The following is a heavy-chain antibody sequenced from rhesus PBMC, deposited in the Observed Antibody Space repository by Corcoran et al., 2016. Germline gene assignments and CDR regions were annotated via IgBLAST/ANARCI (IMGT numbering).Heavy chain of an antibody. Sequence: QVQLQESGPGLVKPSETLSLTCAVSGYSISSGYYWSWIRQPPGKGLAWIGRISGSGGSTDYNPSLKSRVTISTDTSKNQFSLKLSSVTAADTAVYYCARGGTIFGLVKYYFDYWGQGVLVTVSS. CDR2: ISGSGGST. J-gene: IGHJ4*01. V-gene: IGHV4-173*01. D-gene: IGHD3-3*01. CDR1: GYSISSGYY. CDR3: ARGGTIFGLVKYYFDY.